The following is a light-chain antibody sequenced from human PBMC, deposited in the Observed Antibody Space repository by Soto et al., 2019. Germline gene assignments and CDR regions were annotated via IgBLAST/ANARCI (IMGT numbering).Light chain of an antibody. J-gene: IGKJ1*01. CDR1: RDVGSD. CDR3: IQDYGDSWT. CDR2: AAS. V-gene: IGKV1-6*01. Sequence: QMTQSPSSLSASVGEKIIITCRASRDVGSDVSWYQQKPGQAPKLLIYAASNLYTGVPSRFSGSRSGTKFTLTISSLQTEDFSSYYCIQDYGDSWTFGQGNKVEIE.